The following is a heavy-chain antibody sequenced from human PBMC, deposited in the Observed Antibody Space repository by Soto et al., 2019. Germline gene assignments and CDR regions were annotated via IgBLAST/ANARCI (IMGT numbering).Heavy chain of an antibody. CDR1: GGSISSYY. V-gene: IGHV4-59*08. J-gene: IGHJ5*02. CDR3: ARLQGGYCSSTSCPPHRRYNWFDP. CDR2: IYYSGST. D-gene: IGHD2-2*01. Sequence: SETLSLTCTVSGGSISSYYWSWIRQPPGKGLEWIGYIYYSGSTNYNPSLKSRVTISVDTSKNQFSLKLSSVTAADTAVYYCARLQGGYCSSTSCPPHRRYNWFDPWGQGTLVTVSS.